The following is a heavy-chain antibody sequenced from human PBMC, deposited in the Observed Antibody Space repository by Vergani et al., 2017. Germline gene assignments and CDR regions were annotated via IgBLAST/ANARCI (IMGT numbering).Heavy chain of an antibody. V-gene: IGHV3-23*01. D-gene: IGHD3-10*01. CDR3: ANRRARGSPMDV. Sequence: EVQLLESGGGLVQPGGSLRLSCAASGFTFSSYAMSWVRQAPGKGLEWVSAISGSGGSTYYADSVKGRFTISGDNSKNTLYLQMNSLRAEDTAVYYCANRRARGSPMDVWGQGTTVTVSS. J-gene: IGHJ6*02. CDR2: ISGSGGST. CDR1: GFTFSSYA.